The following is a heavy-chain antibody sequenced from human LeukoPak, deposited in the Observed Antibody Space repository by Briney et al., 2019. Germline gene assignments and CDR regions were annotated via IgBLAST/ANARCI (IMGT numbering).Heavy chain of an antibody. CDR1: GGSISSGDYY. CDR3: ARETWELLFDY. V-gene: IGHV4-30-4*08. CDR2: IYYSGST. Sequence: SKTLSLTCTVSGGSISSGDYYWSWIRQPPGKGLEWIGYIYYSGSTYYNPSLKSRVTISVDTSKNQFSLKLSSVTAADTAVYYCARETWELLFDYWGQGTLVTVSS. D-gene: IGHD1-26*01. J-gene: IGHJ4*02.